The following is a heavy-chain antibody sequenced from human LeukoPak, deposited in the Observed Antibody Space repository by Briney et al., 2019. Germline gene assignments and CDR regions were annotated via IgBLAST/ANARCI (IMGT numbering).Heavy chain of an antibody. D-gene: IGHD1-14*01. J-gene: IGHJ4*02. Sequence: SETLSLTCDVSGGSISSTYWWTWVRQSPGKGLEWIGEIYHSGFTNYNSSLKSRVTISVDKPKNHFSLKLSSVTAADTAVYYCAREDPDRKIDYWGQGTLVTVSS. CDR2: IYHSGFT. CDR1: GGSISSTYW. V-gene: IGHV4-4*02. CDR3: AREDPDRKIDY.